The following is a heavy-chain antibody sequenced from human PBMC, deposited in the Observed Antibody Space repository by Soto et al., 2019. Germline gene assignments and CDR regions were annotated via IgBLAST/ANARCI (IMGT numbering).Heavy chain of an antibody. CDR1: GFTFSNAW. CDR2: IKSKTDGGTT. Sequence: KPGGSLRLCCAASGFTFSNAWMSWVRQAPGKGLEWVGRIKSKTDGGTTDYAAPVKGRFTISRDDSKNTLYLQMNSLKTEDTAVYYCTTGPPYCSGGSCHYYYYGMDVWGQGTTVPVSS. V-gene: IGHV3-15*01. J-gene: IGHJ6*02. D-gene: IGHD2-15*01. CDR3: TTGPPYCSGGSCHYYYYGMDV.